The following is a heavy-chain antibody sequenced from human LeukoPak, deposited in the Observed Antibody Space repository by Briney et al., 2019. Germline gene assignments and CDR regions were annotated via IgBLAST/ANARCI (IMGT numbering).Heavy chain of an antibody. J-gene: IGHJ5*02. V-gene: IGHV4-30-4*01. CDR1: GGSISSGDYY. CDR3: ARRFYGSGSIDP. D-gene: IGHD3-10*01. CDR2: IYYSGST. Sequence: SETLSLTCSVSGGSISSGDYYWSWIRQPPGKGLEWIGYIYYSGSTYCNPSLKSRVTISVDTSKNQFSLKLSSVTAADTAVYYCARRFYGSGSIDPWGQGTLVIVPS.